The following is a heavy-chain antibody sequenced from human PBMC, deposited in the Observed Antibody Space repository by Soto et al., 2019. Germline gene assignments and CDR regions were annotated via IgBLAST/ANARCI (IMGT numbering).Heavy chain of an antibody. CDR2: IIPIFGTA. J-gene: IGHJ6*02. V-gene: IGHV1-69*12. D-gene: IGHD3-10*01. CDR3: AREGGSGSYRYYGMDV. Sequence: QVQLVQSGAEVKKPGSSVKVSCKASGGTFSSYAISWVRQAPGQGLEWMGGIIPIFGTANYAQKFQGRVTITADESTSTAYMELSSLRSEDTAVSYCAREGGSGSYRYYGMDVWGQGTTVTVSS. CDR1: GGTFSSYA.